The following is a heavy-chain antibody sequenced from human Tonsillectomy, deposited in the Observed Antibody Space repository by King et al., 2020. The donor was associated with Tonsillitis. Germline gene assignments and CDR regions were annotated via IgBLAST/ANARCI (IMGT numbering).Heavy chain of an antibody. V-gene: IGHV4-61*02. CDR3: ARELSVPYWYFDL. CDR2: IYTSGST. CDR1: GGSISSGSYY. J-gene: IGHJ2*01. Sequence: QLQESGPGLVKPSQTLSLTCTVSGGSISSGSYYWTWIRQPAGKGLEWIGRIYTSGSTNYNPSLKSRVTISVDTSKNQFSLKLSSVTAADTAVYYCARELSVPYWYFDLWGRGTLVTVSS.